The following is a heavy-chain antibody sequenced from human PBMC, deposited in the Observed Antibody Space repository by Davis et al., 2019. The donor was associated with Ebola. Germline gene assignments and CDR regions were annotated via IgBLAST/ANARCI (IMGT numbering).Heavy chain of an antibody. V-gene: IGHV4-59*12. J-gene: IGHJ4*02. Sequence: PSETLSLTCTVSGGSISSYYWSWIWQLPGTGLEWIGYIYYSGSTNYNPPLKSRVTISVDTSKNQFSLKLSPVTAADTAVYYCAREGSWAAAGSSGGYYFDYWGQGTLVTVSS. D-gene: IGHD6-13*01. CDR1: GGSISSYY. CDR2: IYYSGST. CDR3: AREGSWAAAGSSGGYYFDY.